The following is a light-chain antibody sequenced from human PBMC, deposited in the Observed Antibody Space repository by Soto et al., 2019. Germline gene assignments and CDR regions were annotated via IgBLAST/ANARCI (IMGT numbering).Light chain of an antibody. CDR1: QDIDNS. CDR3: QQHDGRPTMT. CDR2: AGS. J-gene: IGKJ5*01. V-gene: IGKV1-33*01. Sequence: IQLTQSPSSLSASVGETVTITCRASQDIDNSLNWYQHKPGKAPKLLVYAGSFLETGVPSRFSGRGSGTVFSITINSLQSDDFATYYCQQHDGRPTMTFGQGTRLDSK.